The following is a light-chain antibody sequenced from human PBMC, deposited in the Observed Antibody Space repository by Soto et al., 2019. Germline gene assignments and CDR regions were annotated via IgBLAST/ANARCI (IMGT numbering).Light chain of an antibody. V-gene: IGKV3-11*01. CDR3: HQRQSWTRT. CDR2: LAS. J-gene: IGKJ1*01. Sequence: IVLTQSPATLSSFPGDRVTLSCRASQAVNTRLAWYQHRPGQAPRLLIYLASNRAAGVPARFSGSGSGTDFTLTISDVEPEDFAVYYCHQRQSWTRTFGQGTKVDIX. CDR1: QAVNTR.